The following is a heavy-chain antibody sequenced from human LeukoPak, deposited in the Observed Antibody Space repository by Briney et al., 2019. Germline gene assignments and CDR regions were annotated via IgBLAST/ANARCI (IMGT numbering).Heavy chain of an antibody. CDR2: INPSGGGT. Sequence: ASVKVSCTASGYTFTSYYMHWVRQAPGQGLEWMGIINPSGGGTSYAQKFQGRVTMTRDTSTSTVYLELCSLRSEDTAVYYCARDRPARHGMDVWGQGTTVTVSS. CDR3: ARDRPARHGMDV. J-gene: IGHJ6*02. V-gene: IGHV1-46*01. D-gene: IGHD6-6*01. CDR1: GYTFTSYY.